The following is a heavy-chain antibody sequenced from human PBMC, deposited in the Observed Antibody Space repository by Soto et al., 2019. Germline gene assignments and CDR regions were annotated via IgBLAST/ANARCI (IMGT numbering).Heavy chain of an antibody. J-gene: IGHJ4*02. V-gene: IGHV4-34*01. CDR3: ARGRGITISGVVALHYFDH. CDR1: GGSFSGYY. CDR2: INHSGTT. D-gene: IGHD3-3*01. Sequence: SETLSLTCAVYGGSFSGYYWSWIRQPPGKGLEWIGEINHSGTTNSIPSLKSRVTISLDTSKGQLSLNLSSVTAADTAVYYCARGRGITISGVVALHYFDHWGQGTLVTVSS.